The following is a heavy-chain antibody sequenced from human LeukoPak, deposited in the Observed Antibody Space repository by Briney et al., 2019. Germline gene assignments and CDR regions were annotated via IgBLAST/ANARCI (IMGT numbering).Heavy chain of an antibody. D-gene: IGHD3-22*01. V-gene: IGHV3-53*01. CDR3: ARATSSGPYYFDY. CDR2: IYSGGGT. J-gene: IGHJ4*02. CDR1: GFTVSSNY. Sequence: GGSLRLSCAASGFTVSSNYMNWVRQAPGKGLEWVSVIYSGGGTYYADSVKGRFTISRDNSKNTLYLQMNSLRAEDTAVYYCARATSSGPYYFDYWGQGTLVTVSS.